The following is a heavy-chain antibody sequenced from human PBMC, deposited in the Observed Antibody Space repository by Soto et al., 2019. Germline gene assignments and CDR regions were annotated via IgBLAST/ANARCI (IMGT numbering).Heavy chain of an antibody. J-gene: IGHJ1*01. Sequence: QVQLVESGGGVVQPGRSLRLSCAASGFTFSSYGMHWVRQAPGKGLEWVAVISYDGSNKYYADSVKGRFTISRDNSKNTLYLQMNSLRAEDTAVYYCAKGKGYYDSSGYWYFQHWGQGTLVTVSS. CDR2: ISYDGSNK. CDR3: AKGKGYYDSSGYWYFQH. V-gene: IGHV3-30*18. CDR1: GFTFSSYG. D-gene: IGHD3-22*01.